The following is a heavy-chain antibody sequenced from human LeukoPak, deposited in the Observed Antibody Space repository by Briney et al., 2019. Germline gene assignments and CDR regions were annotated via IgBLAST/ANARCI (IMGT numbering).Heavy chain of an antibody. Sequence: ASVKVSCKASGYTFTSYGISWVRQAPGQGLEWMGWISAYNGNTNYAQKLQGRVTMTTDTSTSTAYMELRSLRSEDTAVYYCARGDTEAAAGTPYFDYWGQGTLVTVSS. V-gene: IGHV1-18*01. J-gene: IGHJ4*02. D-gene: IGHD6-13*01. CDR2: ISAYNGNT. CDR1: GYTFTSYG. CDR3: ARGDTEAAAGTPYFDY.